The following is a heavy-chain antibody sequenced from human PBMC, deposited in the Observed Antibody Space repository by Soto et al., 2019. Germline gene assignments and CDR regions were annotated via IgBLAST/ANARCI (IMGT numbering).Heavy chain of an antibody. CDR2: IIPIFGTA. V-gene: IGHV1-69*01. D-gene: IGHD5-18*01. CDR1: GGTFSSYA. CDR3: ATKHSYGYFVFDY. J-gene: IGHJ4*02. Sequence: QVQLVQSGAEVKKPGSSVKVSCKASGGTFSSYAISWVRQAPGQGLEWMGGIIPIFGTANYAQKFQGRVTITADESTSTAYMELSSLGSEDTVVYYCATKHSYGYFVFDYWGQGTLVTESS.